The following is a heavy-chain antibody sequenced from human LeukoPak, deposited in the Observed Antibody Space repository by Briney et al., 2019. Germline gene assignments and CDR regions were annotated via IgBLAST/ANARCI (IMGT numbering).Heavy chain of an antibody. V-gene: IGHV4-31*03. Sequence: SETLSLTCSVSGGSISSYGYYWSWIRQHPGKGLEWIGFIYYSGSTPYAPSFRSRVTISVDTSKNQFSLQLTSLTAADTAIYYCATYRDPVNRVAWFDPWGQGMLVTVSS. D-gene: IGHD4-17*01. CDR1: GGSISSYGYY. J-gene: IGHJ5*02. CDR2: IYYSGST. CDR3: ATYRDPVNRVAWFDP.